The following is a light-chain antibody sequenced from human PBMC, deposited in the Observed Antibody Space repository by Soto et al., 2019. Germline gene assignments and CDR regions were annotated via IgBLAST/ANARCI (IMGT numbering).Light chain of an antibody. CDR1: QSVSGW. J-gene: IGKJ1*01. CDR2: DAS. CDR3: QQYNSYSRT. Sequence: IHMTHSPSTLSASVLDTVTVTFLASQSVSGWLAWYQQKPGEAPKLLIYDASALPRGVPSRFSGSGSGTKFTLTISSLQPDDFATYYCQQYNSYSRTFGQGTKVDIK. V-gene: IGKV1-5*01.